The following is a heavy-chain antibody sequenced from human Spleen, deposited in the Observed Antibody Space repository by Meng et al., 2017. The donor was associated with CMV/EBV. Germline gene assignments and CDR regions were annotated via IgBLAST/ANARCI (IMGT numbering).Heavy chain of an antibody. J-gene: IGHJ5*02. CDR1: GGSISSGGYC. CDR2: IYYSGST. V-gene: IGHV4-31*02. D-gene: IGHD6-19*01. CDR3: ARGPMTTYSSGSFDP. Sequence: GGSISSGGYCWSWIRQHPGKGLEWIGYIYYSGSTYYNPSLKSRVTISVDTSKNQFSLKLSSVTAADTAVYYCARGPMTTYSSGSFDPWGQGTLVTVSS.